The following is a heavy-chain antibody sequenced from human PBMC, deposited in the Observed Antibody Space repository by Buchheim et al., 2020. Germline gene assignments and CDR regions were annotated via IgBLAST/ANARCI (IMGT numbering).Heavy chain of an antibody. CDR3: ARDRAVSTMVRGVTYGMDV. V-gene: IGHV3-33*01. Sequence: QVQLVESGGGVVQPGRSLRLSCAASGFTFSSYGMHWVRQAPGTGLEWVAVIWYDGSNKYYADSVKGRFTISRDNSKNTLYLQMSSLRAEDTAVYYCARDRAVSTMVRGVTYGMDVWGQGTT. CDR2: IWYDGSNK. CDR1: GFTFSSYG. D-gene: IGHD3-10*01. J-gene: IGHJ6*02.